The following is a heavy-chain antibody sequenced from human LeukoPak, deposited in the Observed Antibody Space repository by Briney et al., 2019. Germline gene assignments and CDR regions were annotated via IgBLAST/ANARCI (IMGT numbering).Heavy chain of an antibody. J-gene: IGHJ4*02. V-gene: IGHV3-48*03. CDR1: GFTFSSYE. CDR2: ISDSGRTI. D-gene: IGHD3-10*01. CDR3: ARASGRLIDY. Sequence: GGSLRLSCTASGFTFSSYEMNWVRQAPGKGLEWVSYISDSGRTIYYADSVKGRFTISRDNSKNSLFLQMNSLRAEDTAVYYCARASGRLIDYWGQGTLVTASS.